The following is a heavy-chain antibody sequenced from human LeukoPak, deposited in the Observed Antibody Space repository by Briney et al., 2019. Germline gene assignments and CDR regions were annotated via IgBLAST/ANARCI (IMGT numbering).Heavy chain of an antibody. Sequence: GASVKVSCKASGYTFTSYDINWVRQATGQGLEWMGWMNPNSGNTAYAQKLQGRVTMTTDTSTSTAYMELRSLRSDDTAVYYCARGKVATFFDYWGQGTLVTVSS. J-gene: IGHJ4*02. CDR3: ARGKVATFFDY. CDR1: GYTFTSYD. D-gene: IGHD5-12*01. V-gene: IGHV1-8*01. CDR2: MNPNSGNT.